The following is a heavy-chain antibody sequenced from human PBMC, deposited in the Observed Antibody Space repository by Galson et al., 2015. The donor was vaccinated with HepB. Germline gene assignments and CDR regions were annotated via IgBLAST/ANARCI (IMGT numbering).Heavy chain of an antibody. CDR2: IDPSDSYT. CDR3: ARRPITMVRGAGFDI. CDR1: GYSFTSYW. D-gene: IGHD3-10*01. J-gene: IGHJ3*02. V-gene: IGHV5-10-1*01. Sequence: QSGAEVKKPGESLRISCKGSGYSFTSYWISWVRQMPGKGLEWMGRIDPSDSYTNYSPSFQGHVTISADKSISTAYLQWSSLKASDTAMYYCARRPITMVRGAGFDIWGQGTMVTVSS.